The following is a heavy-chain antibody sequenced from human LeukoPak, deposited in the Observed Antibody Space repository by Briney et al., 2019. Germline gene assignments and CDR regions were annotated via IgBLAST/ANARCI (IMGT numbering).Heavy chain of an antibody. CDR1: GYSISSGYY. D-gene: IGHD6-13*01. Sequence: SETLSLTCAVSGYSISSGYYWGWIRQPPGKGLEWIGSIYHSGSTYYNPSLKSRVTISVDTSKNQFSLKLSSVTAADTAVYYCARHSSSRGSIDYWGQGTLVTGSS. CDR3: ARHSSSRGSIDY. J-gene: IGHJ4*02. V-gene: IGHV4-38-2*01. CDR2: IYHSGST.